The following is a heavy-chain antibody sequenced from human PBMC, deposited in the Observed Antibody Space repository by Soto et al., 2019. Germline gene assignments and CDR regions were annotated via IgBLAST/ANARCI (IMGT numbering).Heavy chain of an antibody. Sequence: ESLKISCKASGYNFATYWIAWVRQMPGKGLEWMGIIYPEDSDARYSPPFQGQVTISADKSISTAYLQWSALKASDTTFYYCARHVGVPDYGDYHWIDPWGQGTQVTVSS. CDR1: GYNFATYW. CDR2: IYPEDSDA. D-gene: IGHD4-17*01. CDR3: ARHVGVPDYGDYHWIDP. V-gene: IGHV5-51*01. J-gene: IGHJ5*02.